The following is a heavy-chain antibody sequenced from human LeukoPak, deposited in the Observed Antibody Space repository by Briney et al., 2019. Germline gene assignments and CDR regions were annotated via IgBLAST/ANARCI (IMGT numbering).Heavy chain of an antibody. CDR2: IYYTGST. CDR3: ARLHDYGDYRGAFDI. CDR1: GGSISSYY. V-gene: IGHV4-59*01. Sequence: SETLSLTCTVPGGSISSYYWSWIRQPPGKGLESIGYIYYTGSTNSNPSLKSRVTISVDRSKNQFSLNLTSVTAADTAVYYCARLHDYGDYRGAFDIWGQGTMVTVSS. J-gene: IGHJ3*02. D-gene: IGHD4-17*01.